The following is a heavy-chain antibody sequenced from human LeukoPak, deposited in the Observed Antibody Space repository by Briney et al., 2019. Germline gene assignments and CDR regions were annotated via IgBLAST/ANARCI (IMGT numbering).Heavy chain of an antibody. J-gene: IGHJ4*02. V-gene: IGHV4-59*01. CDR2: IYYSGST. CDR3: TRIAAAGYYFDY. Sequence: SETLSLTCTVSGGSISSYYWSWIRQPPGKGLEWIVYIYYSGSTNYNHSLKSRVTISVDTSKNQFSLKLSSVTAADTAVYYCTRIAAAGYYFDYWGQGTLVTVSS. D-gene: IGHD6-13*01. CDR1: GGSISSYY.